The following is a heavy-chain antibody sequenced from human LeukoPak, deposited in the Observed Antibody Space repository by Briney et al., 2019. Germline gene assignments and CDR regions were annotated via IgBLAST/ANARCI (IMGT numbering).Heavy chain of an antibody. CDR3: AKAHTEYQLLSGFY. V-gene: IGHV3-23*01. Sequence: GGSPRLSCAASGFTFSSYAMSWVRQAPGKGLEWVSAISGSGGSTYYADSVKGRFTISRDNSKNTLYLQMNSLRAEDTAVYYCAKAHTEYQLLSGFYWGQGTLVTVSS. CDR2: ISGSGGST. CDR1: GFTFSSYA. D-gene: IGHD2-2*01. J-gene: IGHJ4*02.